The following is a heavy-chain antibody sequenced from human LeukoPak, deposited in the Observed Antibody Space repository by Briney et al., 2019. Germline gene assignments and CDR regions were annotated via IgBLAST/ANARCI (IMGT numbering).Heavy chain of an antibody. Sequence: ASVKVSCKASGGTFSSYAISWVRQAPGQGLEWMGGIIPIFGTANYAQRFQGGVAITADESTSTAYMELSSLRSEDTAVYYCARIKMATIDYWGQGTLVTASS. J-gene: IGHJ4*02. CDR3: ARIKMATIDY. D-gene: IGHD5-24*01. V-gene: IGHV1-69*13. CDR1: GGTFSSYA. CDR2: IIPIFGTA.